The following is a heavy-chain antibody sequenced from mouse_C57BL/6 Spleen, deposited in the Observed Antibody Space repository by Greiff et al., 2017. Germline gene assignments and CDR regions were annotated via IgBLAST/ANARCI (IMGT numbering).Heavy chain of an antibody. CDR2: INPSSGYT. V-gene: IGHV1-7*01. CDR1: GYTFTSYW. J-gene: IGHJ2*01. Sequence: QVHVKQSGAELAKPGASVKLSCKASGYTFTSYWMHWVKQRPGQGLEWIGYINPSSGYTKYNQKFKDKATLTADKSSSTAYMQLSSLTYEDSAVCYCARPSLQDYWGQGTTLTVSS. CDR3: ARPSLQDY.